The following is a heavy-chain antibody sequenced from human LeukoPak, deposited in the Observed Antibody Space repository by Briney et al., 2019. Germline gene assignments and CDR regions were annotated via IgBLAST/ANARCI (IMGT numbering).Heavy chain of an antibody. D-gene: IGHD3-9*01. Sequence: GGSLRLSCAASGFTFSSYAMHWVRQAPGKGLVWVSRINTDGSITTYADSVKGRFTISRDNAKNTLYLQMNSLRDEDTAVYYCASLGTLVPWGQGTLVTVSP. J-gene: IGHJ5*02. CDR3: ASLGTLVP. CDR1: GFTFSSYA. CDR2: INTDGSIT. V-gene: IGHV3-74*03.